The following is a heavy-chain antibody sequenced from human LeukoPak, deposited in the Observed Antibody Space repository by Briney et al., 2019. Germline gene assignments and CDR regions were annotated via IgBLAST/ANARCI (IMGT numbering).Heavy chain of an antibody. CDR2: ISWDGGST. J-gene: IGHJ6*02. V-gene: IGHV3-43D*03. Sequence: GSLRLSCAASGFSFSSYGMHWVRQAPGKGLEWVSLISWDGGSTYYADSVKGRFTISRDNSKNSLYLQMNSLRAEDTALYYCAKQAAAGTYGMDVWGQGTTVTVSS. D-gene: IGHD6-13*01. CDR3: AKQAAAGTYGMDV. CDR1: GFSFSSYG.